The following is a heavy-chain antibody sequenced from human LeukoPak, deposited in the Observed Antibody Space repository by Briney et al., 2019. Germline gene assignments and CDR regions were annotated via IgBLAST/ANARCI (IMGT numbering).Heavy chain of an antibody. CDR1: GYIFTSYS. Sequence: GDPLKISLKGSGYIFTSYSLNWVRQMPGKGLECMGRIDARDSYTDYGPSFQRHVIISADKSISTAYLQWNSLKASHIAIYYCATRPDYGNYGISPDFWGQGTMVTVSS. CDR3: ATRPDYGNYGISPDF. D-gene: IGHD4-11*01. V-gene: IGHV5-10-1*01. CDR2: IDARDSYT. J-gene: IGHJ4*02.